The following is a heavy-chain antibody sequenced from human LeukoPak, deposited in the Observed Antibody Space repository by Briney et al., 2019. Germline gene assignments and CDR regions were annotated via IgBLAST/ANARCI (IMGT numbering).Heavy chain of an antibody. J-gene: IGHJ6*03. CDR3: ARDPYSGRYGDYYYYYMDV. D-gene: IGHD1-26*01. Sequence: GGSLRLSCAASGFTFSTYNMNWVRQVPGKGLEWVSSITSSSTYMFYADSVKGRFTISRDNAQNSLYLQINSLRAEDTAVYYCARDPYSGRYGDYYYYYMDVWGKGTTVTVSS. CDR1: GFTFSTYN. V-gene: IGHV3-21*01. CDR2: ITSSSTYM.